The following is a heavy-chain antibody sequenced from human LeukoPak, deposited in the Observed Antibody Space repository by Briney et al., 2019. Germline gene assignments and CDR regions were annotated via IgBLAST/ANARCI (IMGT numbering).Heavy chain of an antibody. J-gene: IGHJ5*02. V-gene: IGHV4-59*12. CDR2: IYYIGST. CDR1: GGSISSYY. CDR3: AREDSSGLNWFDP. D-gene: IGHD3-22*01. Sequence: SETLSLTCTVSGGSISSYYWSWILQLPGKGLEWIGYIYYIGSTNYNPSLKSRVTISVDTSKNQFSLKLSSVTAADTAVHYCAREDSSGLNWFDPWGQGTLVTVSS.